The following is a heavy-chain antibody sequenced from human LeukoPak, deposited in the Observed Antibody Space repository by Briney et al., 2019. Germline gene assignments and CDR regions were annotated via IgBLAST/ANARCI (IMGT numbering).Heavy chain of an antibody. CDR1: GFTFSSYG. CDR2: IWSDGNNK. J-gene: IGHJ4*02. V-gene: IGHV3-33*01. CDR3: ARGKKSLDY. Sequence: GGSLRLSCATSGFTFSSYGMHWVRQAPGKGLELVAVIWSDGNNKYYADSVKGRFTISRDNSKNTMYLQVNSLRAEDTAVYYCARGKKSLDYWGQGTLVTVSS.